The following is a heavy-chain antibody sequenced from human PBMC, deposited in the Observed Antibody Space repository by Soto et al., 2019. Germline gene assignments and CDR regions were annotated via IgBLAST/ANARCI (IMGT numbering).Heavy chain of an antibody. CDR3: ARDLGYCSSTSCYAYNWFDP. Sequence: GSLRLSCAASGFTFSDYYMSWIRQAPGKGLEWVSYISSSGSTIYYADSVKGRFTISRDNAKNSLYLQMNSLRAEDTAVYYCARDLGYCSSTSCYAYNWFDPWGQGTLVTVSS. D-gene: IGHD2-2*01. J-gene: IGHJ5*02. CDR2: ISSSGSTI. V-gene: IGHV3-11*01. CDR1: GFTFSDYY.